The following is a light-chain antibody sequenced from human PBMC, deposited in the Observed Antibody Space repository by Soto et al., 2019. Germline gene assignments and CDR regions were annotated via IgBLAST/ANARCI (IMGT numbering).Light chain of an antibody. CDR3: SSYAGSTVV. CDR1: SSDVGGYNY. CDR2: EVG. V-gene: IGLV2-14*01. Sequence: QSALTQPASVSGSPGQSITISCTGTSSDVGGYNYVSWYQQHPGKAPKLMIFEVGNRPSGVSNRFSGSKSGNTASLTISGLQAEDEADYYCSSYAGSTVVFGGGTKLTVL. J-gene: IGLJ2*01.